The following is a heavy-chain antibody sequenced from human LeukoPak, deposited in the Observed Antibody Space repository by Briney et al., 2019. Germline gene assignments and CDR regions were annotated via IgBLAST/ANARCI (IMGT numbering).Heavy chain of an antibody. CDR1: GFPFSSYA. D-gene: IGHD2-15*01. V-gene: IGHV3-64D*09. CDR2: ISDSGGST. CDR3: VRGYSFGPYGMDV. Sequence: GGSLRLSCSASGFPFSSYATHWVRQAPGKGLEYVSAISDSGGSTYYADSVKGRFTISRDNSKNTLYLQMSSLRAEDTAVYFCVRGYSFGPYGMDVWGQGTTVTVSS. J-gene: IGHJ6*02.